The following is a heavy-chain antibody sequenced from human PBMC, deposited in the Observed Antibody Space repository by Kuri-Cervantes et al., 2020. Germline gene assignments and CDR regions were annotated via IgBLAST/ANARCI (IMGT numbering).Heavy chain of an antibody. V-gene: IGHV3-9*01. Sequence: GGSLRLSCAASGFTFDDCAMHWVRQAPGKGLEWVSGISWNSGSIGYADSVKGRFTISRDNAKNSPYLQMNSLRAEDTASYYCAKDTIPLDRTAAVGAFDIWGQGTMVTVSS. CDR3: AKDTIPLDRTAAVGAFDI. D-gene: IGHD1-26*01. CDR1: GFTFDDCA. CDR2: ISWNSGSI. J-gene: IGHJ3*02.